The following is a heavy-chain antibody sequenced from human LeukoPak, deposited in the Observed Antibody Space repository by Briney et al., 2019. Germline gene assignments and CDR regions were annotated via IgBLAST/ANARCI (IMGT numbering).Heavy chain of an antibody. Sequence: ASVNVSCKASGYTYTRYDINWVRQPSAQGLEGMGWLNPNCGNTRYAQKFQGRVTMTRNTSMSTAYMELRSLRSQDTAVYYCARGSAPDSGWYGLYYYYYGMDFWGQGTTVTVSS. CDR1: GYTYTRYD. J-gene: IGHJ6*02. CDR2: LNPNCGNT. D-gene: IGHD6-19*01. CDR3: ARGSAPDSGWYGLYYYYYGMDF. V-gene: IGHV1-8*01.